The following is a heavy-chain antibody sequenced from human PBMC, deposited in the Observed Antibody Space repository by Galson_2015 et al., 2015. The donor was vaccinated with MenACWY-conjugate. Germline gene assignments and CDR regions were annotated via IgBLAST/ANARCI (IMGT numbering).Heavy chain of an antibody. CDR2: IKRKSDGGTT. J-gene: IGHJ4*02. V-gene: IGHV3-15*01. CDR3: TTLTMIIIHDDY. CDR1: GFTLNNAW. Sequence: SLRLSCAASGFTLNNAWMSWVRQAPGKGLEWVGRIKRKSDGGTTDYAAPVKGRFTISRDDSKNTLYLQMNSLKTEDTAVYYCTTLTMIIIHDDYWGQGTLVTVSS. D-gene: IGHD3-22*01.